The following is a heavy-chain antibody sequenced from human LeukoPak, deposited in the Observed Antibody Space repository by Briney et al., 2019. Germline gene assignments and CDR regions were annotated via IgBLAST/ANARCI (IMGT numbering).Heavy chain of an antibody. CDR1: GYTFTSYD. J-gene: IGHJ5*02. CDR3: ARSTRYYDSSGPFVKRYNWFDP. CDR2: MNPNSGTT. Sequence: GASVKVSCKASGYTFTSYDINWVRQATGQGLEWMGWMNPNSGTTGYAQKFQGRVTMTRNTSISTAYMELSSLRSEDTAVYYCARSTRYYDSSGPFVKRYNWFDPWGQGTLVTVSS. V-gene: IGHV1-8*01. D-gene: IGHD3-22*01.